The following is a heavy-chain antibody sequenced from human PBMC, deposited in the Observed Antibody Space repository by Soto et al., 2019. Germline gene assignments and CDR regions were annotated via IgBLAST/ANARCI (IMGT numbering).Heavy chain of an antibody. V-gene: IGHV6-1*01. CDR3: ARWHHVYEKFYY. J-gene: IGHJ4*02. D-gene: IGHD5-12*01. CDR2: TYYRSKWYN. Sequence: SQTLSLTCAISGDSVSSNSAAWNWVRQSPSRGLEWLGRTYYRSKWYNEYAVSVKSRITINPDTSKNQFSLQLNSVTPEDTAVYFCARWHHVYEKFYYWGQGTLVTVSS. CDR1: GDSVSSNSAA.